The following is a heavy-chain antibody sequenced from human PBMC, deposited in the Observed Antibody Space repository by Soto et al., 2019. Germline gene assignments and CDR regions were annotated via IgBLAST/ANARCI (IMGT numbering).Heavy chain of an antibody. D-gene: IGHD2-2*01. CDR2: ISWNSGSI. CDR3: AKPLRYCSSTSCPPDAFDI. V-gene: IGHV3-9*01. Sequence: ESGGGLVQPGRSLRLSCAASGFTFDDYAMHWVRQAPGKGLEWVSGISWNSGSIGYADSVKGRFTISRDNAKNSLYLQMNSLRAEDTALYYCAKPLRYCSSTSCPPDAFDIWGQGTMVTVSS. J-gene: IGHJ3*02. CDR1: GFTFDDYA.